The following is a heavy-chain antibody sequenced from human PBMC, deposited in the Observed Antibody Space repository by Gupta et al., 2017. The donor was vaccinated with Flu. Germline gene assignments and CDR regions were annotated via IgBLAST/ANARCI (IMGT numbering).Heavy chain of an antibody. J-gene: IGHJ6*02. Sequence: VQLVQSGAEVKKPGASVKVSCKASGYTFTGYLLHWVRPAYGQGLEWMGWINPDGGATNYAQNFQVRVTMTRDTSINTAYMELSTLKSDDTATYYCARSIVTDCGGDCFSTYYYYGMDVWGQGTTVTVSS. V-gene: IGHV1-2*02. CDR1: GYTFTGYL. CDR3: ARSIVTDCGGDCFSTYYYYGMDV. CDR2: INPDGGAT. D-gene: IGHD2-21*02.